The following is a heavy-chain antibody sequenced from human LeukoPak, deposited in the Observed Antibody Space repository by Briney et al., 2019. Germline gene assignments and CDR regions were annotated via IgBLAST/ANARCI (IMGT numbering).Heavy chain of an antibody. Sequence: PSETLSLTCAVSGYSISSGYYWGWIRPPPGKGLEWIGSIYHSGSTYYNPSLKSRAIISVDTSKNQFSLKLSSVTAADTAVYYCARQRSSTSTVDYWGQGTLVTVSS. CDR2: IYHSGST. D-gene: IGHD2-2*01. J-gene: IGHJ4*02. CDR1: GYSISSGYY. V-gene: IGHV4-38-2*01. CDR3: ARQRSSTSTVDY.